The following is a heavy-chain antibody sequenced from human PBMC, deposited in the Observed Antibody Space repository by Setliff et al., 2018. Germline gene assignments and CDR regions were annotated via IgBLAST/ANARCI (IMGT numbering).Heavy chain of an antibody. J-gene: IGHJ4*02. Sequence: GVLRLSCAASGFTFSGSAMHWVRQASGKGLEWVGRIRSKANSYATAYAASVKGRFTISRDDSKNTAYLQMNSLKTEDTAVYYCTRDYSNYATSVGDFDYWGQGTLVTVS. V-gene: IGHV3-73*01. CDR1: GFTFSGSA. CDR2: IRSKANSYAT. D-gene: IGHD4-4*01. CDR3: TRDYSNYATSVGDFDY.